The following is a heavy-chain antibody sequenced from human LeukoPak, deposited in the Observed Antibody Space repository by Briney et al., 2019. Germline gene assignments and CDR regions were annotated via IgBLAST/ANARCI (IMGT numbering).Heavy chain of an antibody. Sequence: GESLTISCKGSGYSFTSYWIGWVRHMPGKGLEWMGIIYPGDSDSRYSPSFQGQVTISADKSISTAYLQWSSLKASDTALYYCARPVRTPLTTLGYFVYWGQGTLVAVSS. J-gene: IGHJ4*02. V-gene: IGHV5-51*01. CDR2: IYPGDSDS. CDR1: GYSFTSYW. D-gene: IGHD4-17*01. CDR3: ARPVRTPLTTLGYFVY.